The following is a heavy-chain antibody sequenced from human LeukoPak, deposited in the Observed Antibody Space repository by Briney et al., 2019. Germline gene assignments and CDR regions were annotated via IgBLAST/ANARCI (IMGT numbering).Heavy chain of an antibody. CDR2: FDPEDGET. Sequence: ASVKVSCKVSGYTLTELSMHWVRQAPGKGLEWMGGFDPEDGETIHAQKFQGRVTMTEDTSTDTAYMELSSLRSEDTAVYYCATALVGATTEGGSVDYWGLGTLVTVSS. D-gene: IGHD1-26*01. CDR1: GYTLTELS. J-gene: IGHJ4*02. CDR3: ATALVGATTEGGSVDY. V-gene: IGHV1-24*01.